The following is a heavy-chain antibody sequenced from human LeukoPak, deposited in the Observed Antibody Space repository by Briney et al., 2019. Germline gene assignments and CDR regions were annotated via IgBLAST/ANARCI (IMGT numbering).Heavy chain of an antibody. J-gene: IGHJ4*02. CDR2: ISGSGNST. Sequence: GGSLRLSCTASGLTFSGSAMSWVRQAPGKGLEWVSLISGSGNSTYYADSVKGRFTISRDNSKNTLYLQMNSLRAEDTAVYYCAKVLVLVSANRYYFDYWGQGTLVTVSS. D-gene: IGHD2-15*01. V-gene: IGHV3-23*01. CDR1: GLTFSGSA. CDR3: AKVLVLVSANRYYFDY.